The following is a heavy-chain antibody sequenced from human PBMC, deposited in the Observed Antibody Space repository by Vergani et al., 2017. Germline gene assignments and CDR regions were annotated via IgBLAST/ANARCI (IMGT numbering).Heavy chain of an antibody. J-gene: IGHJ4*02. CDR3: AKDRGDYGDYEGPFDY. CDR2: ISYDGSNK. CDR1: GFTFSSYG. D-gene: IGHD4-17*01. V-gene: IGHV3-30*18. Sequence: QVQLVESGGGVVQPGRSLRLSCAASGFTFSSYGMHWVRQAPGKGLEWVAVISYDGSNKYYADSVKGRFTISRDNSKNTLYLQMNSLRAEDTAVYYCAKDRGDYGDYEGPFDYWGQGTLVTVSS.